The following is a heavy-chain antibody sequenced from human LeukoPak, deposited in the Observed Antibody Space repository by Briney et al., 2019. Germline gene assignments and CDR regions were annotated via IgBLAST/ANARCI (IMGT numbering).Heavy chain of an antibody. CDR2: INPNSGGT. Sequence: GASVKASCKASGYTFTGYYMHWVRQAPGQGLEWMGRINPNSGGTNYAQKFQGRVTMTRDTSISTAYMELSRLRSDDTAVYYCARADYGDYVEGFDYWGQGTLVTVSS. D-gene: IGHD4-17*01. CDR3: ARADYGDYVEGFDY. V-gene: IGHV1-2*06. J-gene: IGHJ4*02. CDR1: GYTFTGYY.